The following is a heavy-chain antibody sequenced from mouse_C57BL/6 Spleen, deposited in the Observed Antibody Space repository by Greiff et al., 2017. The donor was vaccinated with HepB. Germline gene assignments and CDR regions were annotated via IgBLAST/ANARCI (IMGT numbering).Heavy chain of an antibody. CDR3: ARRLSNYWYFDV. CDR2: IDPSDSYT. Sequence: QVQLQQSGAELVMPGASVKLSCKASGYTFTSYWMHWVKQRPGQGLEWIGEIDPSDSYTNYNQKFKGKSTLTVDKSSSTAYMQLSSLTSEDSAVYYCARRLSNYWYFDVWGTGTTVTVSS. CDR1: GYTFTSYW. J-gene: IGHJ1*03. V-gene: IGHV1-69*01. D-gene: IGHD2-5*01.